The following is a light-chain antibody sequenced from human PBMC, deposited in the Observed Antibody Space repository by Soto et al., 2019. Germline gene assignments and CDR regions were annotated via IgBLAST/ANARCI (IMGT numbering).Light chain of an antibody. V-gene: IGKV3-11*01. CDR1: QSVSSY. Sequence: EIVLTQSPATLSLSPWERATLSCRASQSVSSYLAWYQQKPGQAPRLLIYDASNRATGIPARFSGSGSGTDFTLTISSLEPEDFAVYYCQQHSNWPPAITFGQGTRLEIK. CDR3: QQHSNWPPAIT. CDR2: DAS. J-gene: IGKJ5*01.